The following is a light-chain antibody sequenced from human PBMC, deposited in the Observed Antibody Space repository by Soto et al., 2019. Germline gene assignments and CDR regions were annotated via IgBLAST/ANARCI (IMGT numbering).Light chain of an antibody. V-gene: IGKV1-5*03. CDR3: QQYNSYST. CDR1: QNVENY. Sequence: DIQMTQSPSTLSASVGDRVTITCRASQNVENYLAWYQQKPGKAPKLLIYKASGLESGVPSRFGGSGSGTEFTLTISSLQPDDFATYYCQQYNSYSTFGQGTKVDIK. J-gene: IGKJ1*01. CDR2: KAS.